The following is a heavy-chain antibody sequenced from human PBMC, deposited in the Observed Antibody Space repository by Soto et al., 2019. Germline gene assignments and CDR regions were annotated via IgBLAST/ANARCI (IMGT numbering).Heavy chain of an antibody. J-gene: IGHJ6*02. V-gene: IGHV3-74*01. CDR3: ARAGYSGYDMDV. D-gene: IGHD5-12*01. CDR1: GFTFSSYW. Sequence: GGSLRLSCAASGFTFSSYWMHWVRQAPGKGLVWVSRINSDGSSTSYADSVKGRFTISRDNAKNTLYLQMNSLRAEDTAVYYCARAGYSGYDMDVWGQGTTVTVSS. CDR2: INSDGSST.